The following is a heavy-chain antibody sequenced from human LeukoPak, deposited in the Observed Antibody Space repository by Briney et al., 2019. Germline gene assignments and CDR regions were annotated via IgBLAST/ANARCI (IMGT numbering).Heavy chain of an antibody. CDR2: ITSSGSAT. D-gene: IGHD3-16*02. CDR3: ARGVDVWGNYRQYYFDY. Sequence: GGSLRLYCAASGFTFSKNAMSWVRQAPGKGLEWVSSITSSGSATCYADSVKGRFTISRDNSKNTLYLQMNGLRAEDTAVYYCARGVDVWGNYRQYYFDYWGQENLVTVSS. CDR1: GFTFSKNA. V-gene: IGHV3-23*01. J-gene: IGHJ4*02.